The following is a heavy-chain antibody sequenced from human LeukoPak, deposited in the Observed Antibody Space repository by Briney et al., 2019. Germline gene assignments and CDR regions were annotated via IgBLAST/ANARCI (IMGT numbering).Heavy chain of an antibody. J-gene: IGHJ4*02. CDR2: IYTSGST. CDR3: ARDRAYFGDFDY. V-gene: IGHV4-4*07. D-gene: IGHD3-16*01. CDR1: GGSFSGYY. Sequence: SETLSLTCAVYGGSFSGYYWSWIRQPAGKGLEWIGRIYTSGSTNYNPSLKSRVTISVDTSKNQFSLRLSSVTAADTAVYYCARDRAYFGDFDYWGQGTLVTVSS.